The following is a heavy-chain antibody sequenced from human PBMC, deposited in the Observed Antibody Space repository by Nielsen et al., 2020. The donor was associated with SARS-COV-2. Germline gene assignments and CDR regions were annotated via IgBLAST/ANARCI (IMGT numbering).Heavy chain of an antibody. Sequence: SQTLSLTCAISGDSVSSNSAAWNWLRQSPSRGLEWLGRTYYRSKWYNDYAVSVKSRITINPDTSKNQFSLQLNSVTPEDTAVYYCARSIAAAGSRPVNYGMDVWGQGTTVTVSS. J-gene: IGHJ6*02. CDR2: TYYRSKWYN. CDR3: ARSIAAAGSRPVNYGMDV. CDR1: GDSVSSNSAA. V-gene: IGHV6-1*01. D-gene: IGHD6-13*01.